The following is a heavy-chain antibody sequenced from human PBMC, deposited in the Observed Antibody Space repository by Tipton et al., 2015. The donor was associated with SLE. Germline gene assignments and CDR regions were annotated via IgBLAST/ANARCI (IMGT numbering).Heavy chain of an antibody. CDR1: GFTFEDYA. D-gene: IGHD6-13*01. J-gene: IGHJ4*02. Sequence: SLRLSCAASGFTFEDYAMHWVRQVPGKGLEWVSGISSNSGRIVYADSLKGRFTISRDNAQTSLYLQINSLRPEDTAIYYCARGLAPSGTPPANWGQGTLVTVSS. V-gene: IGHV3-9*01. CDR3: ARGLAPSGTPPAN. CDR2: ISSNSGRI.